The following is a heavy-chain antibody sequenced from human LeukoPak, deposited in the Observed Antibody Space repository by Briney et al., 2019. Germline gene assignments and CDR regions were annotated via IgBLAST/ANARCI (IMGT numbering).Heavy chain of an antibody. Sequence: PGGSLRLSCAASGFTFSSYWMSWVRQAPGKGLEWVANIKQDGSEKYYVDSVKGRFTISRDNAKNSLYLQMNSLKTEDTAVYYCTRVRSHYYGSGSPYFDYWGQGTLVTVSS. CDR1: GFTFSSYW. V-gene: IGHV3-7*03. CDR2: IKQDGSEK. J-gene: IGHJ4*02. CDR3: TRVRSHYYGSGSPYFDY. D-gene: IGHD3-10*01.